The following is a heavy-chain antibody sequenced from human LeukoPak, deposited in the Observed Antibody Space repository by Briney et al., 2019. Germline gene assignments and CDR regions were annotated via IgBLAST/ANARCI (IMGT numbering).Heavy chain of an antibody. CDR2: ISSGSSTI. D-gene: IGHD3-10*02. V-gene: IGHV3-48*04. CDR1: GFTFSTYS. Sequence: GGSLRLSCAASGFTFSTYSMSWVRQAPGKGLEWVSYISSGSSTIYYADSVKGRFTISRDNAKNSLYLQMNSLRAEDTAVYYCAELGITMIGGVWGKGTTVTISS. J-gene: IGHJ6*04. CDR3: AELGITMIGGV.